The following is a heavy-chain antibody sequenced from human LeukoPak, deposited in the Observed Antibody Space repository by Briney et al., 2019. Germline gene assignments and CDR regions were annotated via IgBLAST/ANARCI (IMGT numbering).Heavy chain of an antibody. CDR1: GGTFSSYT. D-gene: IGHD2-2*01. CDR2: IIPILGIA. J-gene: IGHJ5*02. Sequence: AVKVSCKASGGTFSSYTISWVRQAPGQGLEWMGRIIPILGIANYAQKFQGRVTITADKSTSTAYMELSSLRSEDTAVYYCARDLRVVPAEVWFDPWGQGTLVTVSS. V-gene: IGHV1-69*04. CDR3: ARDLRVVPAEVWFDP.